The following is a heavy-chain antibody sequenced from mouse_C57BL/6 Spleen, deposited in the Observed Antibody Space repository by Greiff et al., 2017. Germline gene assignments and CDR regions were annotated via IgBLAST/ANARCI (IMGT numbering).Heavy chain of an antibody. CDR2: IDPEDGDT. CDR1: GFNIKDYY. D-gene: IGHD1-1*01. Sequence: EVQLQQSGAELVKPGASVKLSCTASGFNIKDYYMHWVKQRPEQGLEWIGRIDPEDGDTKYAQKFQGKATITADTSSNTAYLQLSSLTSEDAAVYYCAYYYGSSLFAYWGQGTLVTVSA. CDR3: AYYYGSSLFAY. V-gene: IGHV14-2*01. J-gene: IGHJ3*01.